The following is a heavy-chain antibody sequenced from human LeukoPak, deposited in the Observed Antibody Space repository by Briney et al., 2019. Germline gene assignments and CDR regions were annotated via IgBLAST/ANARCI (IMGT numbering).Heavy chain of an antibody. V-gene: IGHV4-59*01. CDR3: ALYGGNFSADYYYYGMDV. CDR2: IYYSGST. CDR1: GGSISSYY. Sequence: SETLSLTCTVSGGSISSYYWSWIRQPPGKGLEWIGYIYYSGSTNYNPSLKSRVTMSVDTSKNQFSLKLSSVTAADTAVYYCALYGGNFSADYYYYGMDVWGQGTTVTVSS. D-gene: IGHD4-23*01. J-gene: IGHJ6*02.